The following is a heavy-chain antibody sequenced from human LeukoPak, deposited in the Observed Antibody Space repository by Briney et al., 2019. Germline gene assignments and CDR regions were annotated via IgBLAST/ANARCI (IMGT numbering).Heavy chain of an antibody. Sequence: SETLSLTCAVYGGSFSGYYWSGIRQPPGKGLEWIGEINHSGSTNYNPSLKSRVTISVDTSKNQFSLKLSSVTAADTAVYYCARRSRGWRFDYWGQGTLVTVSS. CDR2: INHSGST. CDR3: ARRSRGWRFDY. J-gene: IGHJ4*02. CDR1: GGSFSGYY. V-gene: IGHV4-34*01. D-gene: IGHD6-19*01.